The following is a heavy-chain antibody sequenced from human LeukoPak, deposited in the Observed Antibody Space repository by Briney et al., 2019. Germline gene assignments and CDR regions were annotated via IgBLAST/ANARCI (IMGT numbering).Heavy chain of an antibody. D-gene: IGHD3-3*01. CDR1: GGSISSSNHY. J-gene: IGHJ4*02. CDR3: ARDQVQGSALGVGY. CDR2: IDYSGTT. V-gene: IGHV4-39*07. Sequence: PSETLSLICTVSGGSISSSNHYWGWIRQPPGKGLEWIGSIDYSGTTSYNPPLKSRVTISVDTSRNQFSLKLSSVTAADTAVYYCARDQVQGSALGVGYWGQGIMVTVSS.